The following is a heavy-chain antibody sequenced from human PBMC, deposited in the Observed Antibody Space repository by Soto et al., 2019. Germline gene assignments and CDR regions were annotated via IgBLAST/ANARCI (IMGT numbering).Heavy chain of an antibody. J-gene: IGHJ5*01. CDR3: ARDVDIGTHPTGDWFDS. CDR2: ISAKNGNT. D-gene: IGHD5-12*01. V-gene: IGHV1-18*01. Sequence: ASVKVSCKASGYIFTRYGITWVRQAPGQGLEWVGWISAKNGNTNSGQKFQGGVTMTTDTSTSTAYMELRSLRSDDTAIYYCARDVDIGTHPTGDWFDSWGQGTLVTVSS. CDR1: GYIFTRYG.